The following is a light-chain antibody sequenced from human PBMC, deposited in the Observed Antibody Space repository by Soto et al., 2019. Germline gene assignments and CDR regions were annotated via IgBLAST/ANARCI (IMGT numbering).Light chain of an antibody. Sequence: QSALTQPPSVSGSPGQSVTISCSGSSSDIGSHKSVSWYKQAPGTSPTLLIFEVNNRPSGVPDRFSESKSDTTAFLTISGLQPEDEGDYYCSAYIASITSHVFGTGTKVTV. J-gene: IGLJ1*01. CDR2: EVN. V-gene: IGLV2-18*02. CDR1: SSDIGSHKS. CDR3: SAYIASITSHV.